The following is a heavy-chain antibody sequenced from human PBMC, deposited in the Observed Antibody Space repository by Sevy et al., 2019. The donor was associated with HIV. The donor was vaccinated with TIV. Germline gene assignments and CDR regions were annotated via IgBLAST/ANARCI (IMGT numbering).Heavy chain of an antibody. J-gene: IGHJ4*01. D-gene: IGHD4-17*01. CDR1: GGSISSSY. CDR3: ARHGAYGGYVPIDPPLDY. Sequence: SETLSLTCTVTGGSISSSYWSWIRQPPGKGLEWIGNIFESGSTNYNPSLKSRVTISLDTSKSHYSLNLNSVTAADTAVHYCARHGAYGGYVPIDPPLDYWGRGILVTVSS. V-gene: IGHV4-59*08. CDR2: IFESGST.